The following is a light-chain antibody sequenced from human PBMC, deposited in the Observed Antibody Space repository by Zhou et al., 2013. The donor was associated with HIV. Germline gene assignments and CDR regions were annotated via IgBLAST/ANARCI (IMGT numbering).Light chain of an antibody. CDR3: QQYENYSPLT. CDR1: QSISSW. CDR2: KAS. Sequence: DIQMTQSPSTLSASVGDRVTITCRASQSISSWLAWYQQKPGKAPKLLIYKASSLESGVPSRFSGSGSGTEFTLTISSLQPDDFATYFCQQYENYSPLTFGGGTKLEL. J-gene: IGKJ4*01. V-gene: IGKV1-5*03.